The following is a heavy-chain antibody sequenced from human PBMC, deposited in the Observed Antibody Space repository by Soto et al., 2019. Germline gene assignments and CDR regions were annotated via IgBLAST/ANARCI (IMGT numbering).Heavy chain of an antibody. CDR1: GGSISSGGYY. Sequence: QVQLQESGPGLVKPSQTLSLTCTVSGGSISSGGYYWSWIRQHPGKGLEWIGYIYYSGSTYYNPSLKSRVTISVDTSKNQFSLKLSSVTAADTSVYYCARARSPVVVVAATPAVWFDPWGQGTLVTVSS. D-gene: IGHD2-15*01. CDR2: IYYSGST. J-gene: IGHJ5*02. CDR3: ARARSPVVVVAATPAVWFDP. V-gene: IGHV4-31*03.